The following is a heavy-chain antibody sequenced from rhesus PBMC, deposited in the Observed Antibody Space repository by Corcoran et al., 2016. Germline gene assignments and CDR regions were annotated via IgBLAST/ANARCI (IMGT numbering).Heavy chain of an antibody. CDR3: ARDPVRDTGSVISDY. J-gene: IGHJ4*01. CDR1: GGSISSGYYY. V-gene: IGHV4-122*02. Sequence: QVQLQESGPGLVKPSETLSLTCAVSGGSISSGYYYWSWIRQPPGKGLEWIGYITYSGNTTYNPSLKSRVTISRDTSKNQFSLKLSSVTAADTAVYYCARDPVRDTGSVISDYWGQGVLVTVSS. CDR2: ITYSGNT. D-gene: IGHD6-25*01.